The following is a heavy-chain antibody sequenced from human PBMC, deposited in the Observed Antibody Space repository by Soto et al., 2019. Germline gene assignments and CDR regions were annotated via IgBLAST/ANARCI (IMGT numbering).Heavy chain of an antibody. V-gene: IGHV5-51*01. D-gene: IGHD4-17*01. CDR3: ASQTTTVTPFDI. CDR1: GYSFTRYW. J-gene: IGHJ3*02. Sequence: GESLKISCEGPGYSFTRYWIGWERQMPGKGLEWMGIIYPGDSDTRYSPSFQGQVTISADKSISTAYLQWSSLKASDTAMYYCASQTTTVTPFDIWGQGTMVTV. CDR2: IYPGDSDT.